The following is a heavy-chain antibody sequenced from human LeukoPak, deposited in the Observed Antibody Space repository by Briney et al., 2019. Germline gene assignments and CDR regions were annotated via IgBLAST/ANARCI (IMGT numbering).Heavy chain of an antibody. Sequence: GGSLRLSCAASGFTFGSYEMNWVRQAPGKGREGVSYISSSGSTIYYADSVKGRFTISRDNAKNSLYLQMNSLRAEDTAVYYCARAIRGYSYGIGLNDYWGQGTLVTVSS. D-gene: IGHD5-18*01. J-gene: IGHJ4*02. V-gene: IGHV3-48*03. CDR3: ARAIRGYSYGIGLNDY. CDR2: ISSSGSTI. CDR1: GFTFGSYE.